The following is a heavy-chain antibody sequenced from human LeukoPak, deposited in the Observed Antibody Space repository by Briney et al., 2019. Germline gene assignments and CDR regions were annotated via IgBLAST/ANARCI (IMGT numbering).Heavy chain of an antibody. Sequence: HPGGSLRLSCAASGFTFPNYVMSWVRQAPGKGLEWVSAISGSGGNTYYADSVKGRFTISRDNSKNTLYLQMNSLRAEDAAVYYCANEYSKGDVWGQGTMVTVSS. CDR2: ISGSGGNT. CDR1: GFTFPNYV. J-gene: IGHJ3*01. V-gene: IGHV3-23*01. D-gene: IGHD4-11*01. CDR3: ANEYSKGDV.